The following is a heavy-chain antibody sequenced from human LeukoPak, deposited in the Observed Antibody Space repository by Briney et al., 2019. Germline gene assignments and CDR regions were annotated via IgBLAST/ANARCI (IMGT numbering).Heavy chain of an antibody. V-gene: IGHV3-48*03. CDR1: GFTFSSYE. J-gene: IGHJ4*02. D-gene: IGHD3-9*01. Sequence: PGGSLRLSCAASGFTFSSYEMNWVRQAPGKGLEWVSYISSSGSTIYYADSVKGRFTISRDNAKNSLYLQMNSLRAEDTAVYYCASTYYDILTGYHHPYYFDYWGQGTLVTVSS. CDR2: ISSSGSTI. CDR3: ASTYYDILTGYHHPYYFDY.